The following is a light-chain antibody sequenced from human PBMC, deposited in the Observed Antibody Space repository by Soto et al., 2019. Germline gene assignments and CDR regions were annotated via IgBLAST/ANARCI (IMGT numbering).Light chain of an antibody. CDR2: AAS. V-gene: IGKV1-8*01. J-gene: IGKJ5*01. CDR1: QGISSY. CDR3: HQLNSYPIT. Sequence: AIRMTQSPSSFSASTGDRVTITCRASQGISSYLAWYQQKPGKAPKLLIYAASTLQSGVPSRFSGSGSGTDFTLTISSLQPDYFATYYCHQLNSYPITFGQGTRLEIK.